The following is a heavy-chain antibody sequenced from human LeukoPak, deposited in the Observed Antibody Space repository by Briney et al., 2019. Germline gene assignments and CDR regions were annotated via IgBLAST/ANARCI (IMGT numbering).Heavy chain of an antibody. CDR3: ARGFGSYRFDY. CDR2: IIPIFGTA. J-gene: IGHJ4*02. D-gene: IGHD1-26*01. V-gene: IGHV1-69*05. Sequence: SVKVSCKASGYTFTSYGISWVRQAPGQGLEWMGRIIPIFGTANYAQKFQGRVTITTDESTSTAYMELSSLRSEDTAVYYCARGFGSYRFDYWGQGTLVTASS. CDR1: GYTFTSYG.